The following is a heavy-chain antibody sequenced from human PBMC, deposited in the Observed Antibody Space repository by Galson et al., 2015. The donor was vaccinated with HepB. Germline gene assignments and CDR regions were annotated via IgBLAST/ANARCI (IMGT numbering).Heavy chain of an antibody. J-gene: IGHJ4*02. Sequence: SLRLSCAASGFTFSTYAMSWVRQAPGKGLEWVSGITYSGGRIYYADSVKGRFTISRDNSKNTLYLQMRTLRAEDTAVYYCAKGLWGTSCHFCFDYWGQGTLATVSS. CDR2: ITYSGGRI. D-gene: IGHD2-2*01. V-gene: IGHV3-23*01. CDR3: AKGLWGTSCHFCFDY. CDR1: GFTFSTYA.